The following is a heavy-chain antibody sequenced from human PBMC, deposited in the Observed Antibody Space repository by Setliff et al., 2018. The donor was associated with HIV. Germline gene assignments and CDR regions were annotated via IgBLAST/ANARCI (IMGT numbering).Heavy chain of an antibody. J-gene: IGHJ4*02. CDR3: AKDRGYLTANFDY. V-gene: IGHV3-30*02. D-gene: IGHD3-22*01. Sequence: GGSLRLSCAASGFIFSSYGMHWVRQAPGKGLEWVAFIRYDGSDKYYTDSVKGRFTISRDNSKDTLYLQMNSLTVEDTAVYYCAKDRGYLTANFDYWGQGTL. CDR1: GFIFSSYG. CDR2: IRYDGSDK.